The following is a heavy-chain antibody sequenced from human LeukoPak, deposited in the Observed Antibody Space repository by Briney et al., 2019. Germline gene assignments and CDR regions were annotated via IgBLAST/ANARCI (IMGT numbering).Heavy chain of an antibody. CDR2: IIPIFGTA. V-gene: IGHV1-69*01. CDR3: ARAATMGIWGENSSGLDY. J-gene: IGHJ4*02. Sequence: GASVKVSCKASGGTFSSYAISWVRQAPGQGLEWMGGIIPIFGTANYAQKFQGRVTITADESTSTAYMELSSLRSEDTAVYYCARAATMGIWGENSSGLDYWGQGTLVIVSS. D-gene: IGHD3-22*01. CDR1: GGTFSSYA.